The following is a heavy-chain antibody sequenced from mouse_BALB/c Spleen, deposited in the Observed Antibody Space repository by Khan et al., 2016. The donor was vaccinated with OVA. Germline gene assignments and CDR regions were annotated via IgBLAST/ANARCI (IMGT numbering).Heavy chain of an antibody. CDR1: GYTFTTYW. V-gene: IGHV1-7*01. CDR2: INPTSGYT. Sequence: VQLQQSGAELAKPGASVKMSCKASGYTFTTYWMPWVKQRPGQGLEWIGYINPTSGYTDYNEKFKDRATLSADKYSSTAYMQLSSLTSEDSAVYDCTRDRIDYWGQGTTLTVSS. CDR3: TRDRIDY. J-gene: IGHJ2*01.